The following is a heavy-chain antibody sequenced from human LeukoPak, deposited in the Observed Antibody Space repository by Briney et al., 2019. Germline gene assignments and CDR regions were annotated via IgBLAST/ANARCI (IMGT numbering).Heavy chain of an antibody. Sequence: GGSLRLSCAASGFIFSNYWMAWVRQAPGKGLEWVANIKQDGSEKYYVDSVKGRFTISRDNAKNSLYLQMNSLRAEDTAVYYCARDHGRYCSGGSCYFGGFFEYWGQGTLGTVSS. J-gene: IGHJ4*02. V-gene: IGHV3-7*03. CDR3: ARDHGRYCSGGSCYFGGFFEY. CDR2: IKQDGSEK. CDR1: GFIFSNYW. D-gene: IGHD2-15*01.